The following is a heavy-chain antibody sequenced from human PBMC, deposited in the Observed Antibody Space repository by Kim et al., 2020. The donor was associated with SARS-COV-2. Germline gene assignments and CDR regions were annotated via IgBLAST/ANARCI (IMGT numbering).Heavy chain of an antibody. V-gene: IGHV1-24*01. D-gene: IGHD1-26*01. Sequence: ASVKVSCKVSGYTLTELSMHWVRQAPGKGLEWMGGFDPEDGETIYAQKFQGRVTMTEDTSTDTAYMELSSLRSEDTAVYYCATDLSPGIVGATQPRIYYYYGMDVWGQGTTVTVSS. CDR2: FDPEDGET. CDR3: ATDLSPGIVGATQPRIYYYYGMDV. J-gene: IGHJ6*02. CDR1: GYTLTELS.